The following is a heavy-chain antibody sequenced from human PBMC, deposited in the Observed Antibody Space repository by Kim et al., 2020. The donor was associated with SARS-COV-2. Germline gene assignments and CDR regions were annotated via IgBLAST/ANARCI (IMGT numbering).Heavy chain of an antibody. Sequence: GGSLRLSCAASGFTFSSYSMNWVRQAPGKGLEWVSSISSSSSYIYYADSVKGRFTISRDNAKNSLYLQMNSLRAEDTAVYYCARDYYDFWSGYYSLNYGMDVWGQGTTVTVSS. D-gene: IGHD3-3*01. J-gene: IGHJ6*02. CDR2: ISSSSSYI. V-gene: IGHV3-21*01. CDR3: ARDYYDFWSGYYSLNYGMDV. CDR1: GFTFSSYS.